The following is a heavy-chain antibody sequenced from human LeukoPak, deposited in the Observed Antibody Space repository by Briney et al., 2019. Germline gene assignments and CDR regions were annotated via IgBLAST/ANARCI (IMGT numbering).Heavy chain of an antibody. V-gene: IGHV3-21*01. D-gene: IGHD3-16*01. CDR1: GFTFSSYS. CDR2: ISSSSSYI. Sequence: PGGSLRLSCAASGFTFSSYSMNWVRQAPGKGLEWVSSISSSSSYIYYADSVKGRFTISRDNAKNSLYLQMNSLRAEDTAVYYCARVWRGGYELEVFYFDYWGQGTLVTVSS. CDR3: ARVWRGGYELEVFYFDY. J-gene: IGHJ4*02.